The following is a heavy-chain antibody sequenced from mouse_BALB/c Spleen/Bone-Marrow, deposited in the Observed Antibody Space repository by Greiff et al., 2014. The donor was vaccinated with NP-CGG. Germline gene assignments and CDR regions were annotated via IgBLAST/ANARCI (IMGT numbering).Heavy chain of an antibody. CDR1: GYTFTDYA. Sequence: VKLVESGPELVRPGVSVKISCKGSGYTFTDYAMHWVKQSHAKSLEWIGVISTYSGNTNYNQKFKGKATMTVDKSSSTAYMELARLTSEDSAIYYCARGSSPHYYAMDYWGQGTSVTVSS. CDR2: ISTYSGNT. V-gene: IGHV1-67*01. D-gene: IGHD1-1*01. J-gene: IGHJ4*01. CDR3: ARGSSPHYYAMDY.